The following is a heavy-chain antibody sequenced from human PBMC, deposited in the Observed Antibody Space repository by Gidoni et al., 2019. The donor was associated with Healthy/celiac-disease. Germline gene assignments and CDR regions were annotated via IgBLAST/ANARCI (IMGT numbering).Heavy chain of an antibody. D-gene: IGHD3-22*01. V-gene: IGHV1-69*01. Sequence: QVQLVQSGAEVKKPGSSVKVSCKASGRTSSSYAISWVRPAPGPGLEWMGGIIPIFGTANYAQKFQGRVTITADESTSTAYMELSSLRSEDTAVYYCARVGRYYYDQPRWFDPWGQGTLVTVSS. J-gene: IGHJ5*02. CDR1: GRTSSSYA. CDR2: IIPIFGTA. CDR3: ARVGRYYYDQPRWFDP.